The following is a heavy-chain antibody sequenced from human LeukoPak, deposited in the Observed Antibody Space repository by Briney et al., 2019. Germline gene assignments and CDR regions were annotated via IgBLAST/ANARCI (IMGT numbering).Heavy chain of an antibody. Sequence: SVKVSCKASGGTFSSYAISWVRQAPGQGLEWMGGIIPIFGTANYAQKFQGRVTITTDESTSTAYMELSSLRSEDTAVYYCASRESHVDTALVVDYWGQGTLVTVSS. CDR2: IIPIFGTA. V-gene: IGHV1-69*05. J-gene: IGHJ4*02. D-gene: IGHD5-18*01. CDR1: GGTFSSYA. CDR3: ASRESHVDTALVVDY.